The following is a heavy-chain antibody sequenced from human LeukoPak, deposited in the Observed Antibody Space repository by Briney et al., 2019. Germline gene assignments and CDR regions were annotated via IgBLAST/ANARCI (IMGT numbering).Heavy chain of an antibody. CDR1: GYTFTSYG. V-gene: IGHV1-18*01. J-gene: IGHJ6*03. CDR2: ISAYNGNT. Sequence: ASVKVSCKASGYTFTSYGTSWVRQAPGQGLEWMGWISAYNGNTNYAQKPQGRVTMTTDTSTSTAYMELRSLRSDDTAVYYCARSYDSSGYYYYYYYMDVWGKGTTVTVSS. CDR3: ARSYDSSGYYYYYYYMDV. D-gene: IGHD3-22*01.